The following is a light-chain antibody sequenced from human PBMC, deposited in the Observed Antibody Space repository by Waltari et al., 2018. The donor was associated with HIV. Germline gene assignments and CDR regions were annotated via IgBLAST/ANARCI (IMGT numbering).Light chain of an antibody. CDR3: SAFTSINTYV. Sequence: SALTQPASVSGSPRQWVTMSCPGTSSYVGAVNYLSWYHKHTGNATRLIIYHVSDRPSGISSRFSASKSANTASLPISALQPADEAAYYCSAFTSINTYVFGTGTKLSVL. V-gene: IGLV2-14*01. CDR1: SSYVGAVNY. CDR2: HVS. J-gene: IGLJ1*01.